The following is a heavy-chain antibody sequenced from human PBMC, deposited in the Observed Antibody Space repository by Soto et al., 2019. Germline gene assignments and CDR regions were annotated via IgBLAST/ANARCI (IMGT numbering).Heavy chain of an antibody. CDR2: ISYDGSNK. Sequence: GGSLRLSCAASGFTFSSYGMHWVRRAPGKGLEWVAVISYDGSNKYYADSVKGRFTISRDNSKNTLYLQMNSLRAEDTAVYYCAKDLVRITMIVVVITRYYYYGMDVWGQGTTVTVSS. CDR1: GFTFSSYG. CDR3: AKDLVRITMIVVVITRYYYYGMDV. J-gene: IGHJ6*02. V-gene: IGHV3-30*18. D-gene: IGHD3-22*01.